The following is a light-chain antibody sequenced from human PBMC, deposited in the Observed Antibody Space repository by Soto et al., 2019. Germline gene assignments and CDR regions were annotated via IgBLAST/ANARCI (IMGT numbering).Light chain of an antibody. J-gene: IGKJ2*01. CDR3: QQSYTTPYT. V-gene: IGKV1-39*01. Sequence: DIQMTQSPSSLSASVGDRVTITCRASQSISNFLYWYQQKPGKAPELLIYAASSLHSVVPSRFSGSGSGTNFTLTISSLQPEDFATYSCQQSYTTPYTFGQGTKLEIK. CDR1: QSISNF. CDR2: AAS.